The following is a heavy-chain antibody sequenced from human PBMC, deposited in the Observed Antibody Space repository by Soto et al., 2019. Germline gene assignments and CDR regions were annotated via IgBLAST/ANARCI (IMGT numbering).Heavy chain of an antibody. CDR3: ASHSGSSPEGRYYYGVDV. CDR1: GGTFSSYA. V-gene: IGHV1-69*12. D-gene: IGHD1-26*01. Sequence: QVQLVQSGAEVKKPGSSVKVSCKASGGTFSSYAISWGRQAPGQGLEWMGGIIPIFGTADYAQKFQGRVTITADDSTRTAYMELSRMRSDDTAVYYCASHSGSSPEGRYYYGVDVWGQGTTVTFSS. CDR2: IIPIFGTA. J-gene: IGHJ6*02.